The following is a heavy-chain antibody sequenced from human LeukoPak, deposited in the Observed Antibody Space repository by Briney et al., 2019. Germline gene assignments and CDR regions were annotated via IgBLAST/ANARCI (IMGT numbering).Heavy chain of an antibody. J-gene: IGHJ4*02. V-gene: IGHV1-18*01. D-gene: IGHD3-3*01. CDR3: ASNFFTYYDFCFDY. CDR2: ISAYNGNT. Sequence: ASVKVSCKASGYTFTSYGISWVRQAPGQGLEWMGWISAYNGNTNYAQKLQGRVTITADKSTSTAYMELSSLRSEDTAVYYCASNFFTYYDFCFDYWGQGTLATVSS. CDR1: GYTFTSYG.